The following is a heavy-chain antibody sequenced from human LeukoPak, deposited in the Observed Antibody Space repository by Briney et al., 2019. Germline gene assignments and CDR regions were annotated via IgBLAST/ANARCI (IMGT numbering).Heavy chain of an antibody. CDR3: ASLAGSYYYGSGSRWYDAFDI. V-gene: IGHV1-2*02. CDR1: GYTFTGYY. CDR2: INPNSGGT. J-gene: IGHJ3*02. Sequence: GASVKVSCKASGYTFTGYYMHWVRQAPGQGLGWMGWINPNSGGTNYAQKFQGRVTMTRDTSISTAYMELSRLRSDDTAVYYCASLAGSYYYGSGSRWYDAFDIWGQGTMVTVSS. D-gene: IGHD3-10*01.